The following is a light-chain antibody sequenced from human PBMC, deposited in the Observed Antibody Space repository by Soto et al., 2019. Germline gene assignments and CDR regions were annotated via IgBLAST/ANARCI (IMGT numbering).Light chain of an antibody. Sequence: QSVLTQPASVSGTPGQSITISCTGTSSDVGGYNYVSWYQQHPGKAPKLMIYDVSNLPSGVSNRFSGCKSGNTASLTISGFQAEEEADYYCSLYTSSSTFEVFGTGTKFTVL. V-gene: IGLV2-14*01. CDR1: SSDVGGYNY. J-gene: IGLJ1*01. CDR3: SLYTSSSTFEV. CDR2: DVS.